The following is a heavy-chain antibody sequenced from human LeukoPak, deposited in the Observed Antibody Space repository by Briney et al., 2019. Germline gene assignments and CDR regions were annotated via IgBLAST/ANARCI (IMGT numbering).Heavy chain of an antibody. CDR2: IKQDGSEK. V-gene: IGHV3-7*01. J-gene: IGHJ4*02. CDR3: ARDKRFGELFPADY. Sequence: PGGSLRLSCAASGFTFSSYWMSWVRQAPGKGLEWVAHIKQDGSEKYYVDSVKGRFTISRDNAKNSLYLQMNSLRAEDTAVYYCARDKRFGELFPADYWGQGTLVTVSS. D-gene: IGHD3-10*01. CDR1: GFTFSSYW.